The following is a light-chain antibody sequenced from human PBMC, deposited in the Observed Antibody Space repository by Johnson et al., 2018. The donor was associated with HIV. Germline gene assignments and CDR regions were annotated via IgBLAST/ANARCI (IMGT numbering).Light chain of an antibody. CDR1: SSNIGNNY. CDR2: EKN. J-gene: IGLJ1*01. Sequence: QSVLTQPPSVSAAPGQKVTISCSGSSSNIGNNYVSWYQQLPGTAPKLLIYEKNKRPSGIPDRFSGAKSGTSATLVITGLQTGDEADYYCGTWDSSLSAYVFGTGTKVTVL. V-gene: IGLV1-51*02. CDR3: GTWDSSLSAYV.